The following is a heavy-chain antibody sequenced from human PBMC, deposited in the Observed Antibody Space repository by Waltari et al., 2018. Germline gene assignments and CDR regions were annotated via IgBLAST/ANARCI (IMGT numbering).Heavy chain of an antibody. CDR3: ASRGRRYYFDY. Sequence: EEQLLESGGGLVQPGGSLRLSCAASGFTFSSYAMSWVRQAPGKGLEWVSVIYSGGSTYYADSVKGRFTISRDNSKNTLYLQMNSLRAEDTAVYYCASRGRRYYFDYWGQGTLVTVSS. J-gene: IGHJ4*02. CDR2: IYSGGST. D-gene: IGHD3-10*01. V-gene: IGHV3-23*03. CDR1: GFTFSSYA.